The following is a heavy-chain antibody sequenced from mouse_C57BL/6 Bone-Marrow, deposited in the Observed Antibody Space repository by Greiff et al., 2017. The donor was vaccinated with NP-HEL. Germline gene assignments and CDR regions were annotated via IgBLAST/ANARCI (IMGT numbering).Heavy chain of an antibody. Sequence: VQLQQPGAELVKPGVSVKLSCKASGYTFTSYWMHWVKQRPGRGLEWIGRIDPNSGGTKYNEKFKSKATLTVDKPSSTAYMQLSSLTSEDSAVYYCARRHYYGLYYAMDYWGQGTSVTVSS. CDR2: IDPNSGGT. V-gene: IGHV1-72*01. CDR1: GYTFTSYW. D-gene: IGHD1-2*01. CDR3: ARRHYYGLYYAMDY. J-gene: IGHJ4*01.